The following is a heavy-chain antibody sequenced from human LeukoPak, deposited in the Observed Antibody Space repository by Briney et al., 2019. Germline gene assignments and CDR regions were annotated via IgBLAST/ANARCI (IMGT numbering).Heavy chain of an antibody. Sequence: ASVKVSCKVSGYTLTELSMHWVRQAPGKGLEWMGGFDPEDGETIYAQKFQGRVTMTEHTSTDTAYMELSSLRSEDTAVYYCATGYNWNSWGQGTLVTVSS. CDR3: ATGYNWNS. D-gene: IGHD1-1*01. V-gene: IGHV1-24*01. CDR2: FDPEDGET. CDR1: GYTLTELS. J-gene: IGHJ4*02.